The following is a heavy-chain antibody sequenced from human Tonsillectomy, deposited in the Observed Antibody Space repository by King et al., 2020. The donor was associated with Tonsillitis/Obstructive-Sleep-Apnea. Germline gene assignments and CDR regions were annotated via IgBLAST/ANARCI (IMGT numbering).Heavy chain of an antibody. CDR1: GGSFSGYY. CDR3: VRWRSPVPTYSTQHVYSLRWVCVPVGSPGVFSGARVPPSGNPSIFWVRSVDI. D-gene: IGHD6-6*01. J-gene: IGHJ6*03. Sequence: VQLQQWGAGLLKPSETLSLTCAVYGGSFSGYYWRWIRQPPGRGLEWIGEIIHIGSTNYNPSLKSRVPISVDTSKNNFSLRLSSLTAADRAVFYCVRWRSPVPTYSTQHVYSLRWVCVPVGSPGVFSGARVPPSGNPSIFWVRSVDIWGRETRVT. V-gene: IGHV4-34*12. CDR2: IIHIGST.